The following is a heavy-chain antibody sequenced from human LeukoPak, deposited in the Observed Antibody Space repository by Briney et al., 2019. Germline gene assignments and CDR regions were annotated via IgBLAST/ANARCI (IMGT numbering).Heavy chain of an antibody. CDR1: GDSISRSNW. J-gene: IGHJ3*02. V-gene: IGHV4-4*02. CDR3: ARDSYLTGYYMAFDI. CDR2: IYHSGST. D-gene: IGHD3-9*01. Sequence: PSGTLSLTCAVSGDSISRSNWWSWVRQPPGKGLEWIGDIYHSGSTNYNPSLKSRVTISVDKSKNQFSLKLSSVTAADTAVYYCARDSYLTGYYMAFDIWGQGTMVTVSS.